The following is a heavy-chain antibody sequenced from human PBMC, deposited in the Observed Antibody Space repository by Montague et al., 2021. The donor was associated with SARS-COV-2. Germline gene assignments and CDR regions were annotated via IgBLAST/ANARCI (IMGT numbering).Heavy chain of an antibody. CDR2: TCYRTKWYN. J-gene: IGHJ6*02. Sequence: CAISGDSVAEHRATSDEVTHAPSNSLKSLGGTCYRTKWYNDYALSVRGRVTINPDTSKNQFSLQLNSVTPEDTAIYYCTSGREGNYNVMDVWGQGTTVTVS. V-gene: IGHV6-1*01. CDR1: GDSVAEHRAT. CDR3: TSGREGNYNVMDV. D-gene: IGHD1-1*01.